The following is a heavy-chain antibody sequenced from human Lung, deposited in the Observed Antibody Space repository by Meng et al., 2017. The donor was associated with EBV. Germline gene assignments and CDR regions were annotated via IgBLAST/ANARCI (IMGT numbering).Heavy chain of an antibody. CDR1: GFTFSSYS. CDR2: ISSSSSYI. J-gene: IGHJ1*01. D-gene: IGHD1-26*01. Sequence: EVQLVXSXXXXXKPXGXXXLSXSXSGFTFSSYSMNWVRQAPGKGLEWVSSISSSSSYIYYADSVKGRFTISRDNAKNSLYLQMNSLRAEDTAVYYCARMYSGSYYGYFQQWGQGTLVTVSS. CDR3: ARMYSGSYYGYFQQ. V-gene: IGHV3-21*01.